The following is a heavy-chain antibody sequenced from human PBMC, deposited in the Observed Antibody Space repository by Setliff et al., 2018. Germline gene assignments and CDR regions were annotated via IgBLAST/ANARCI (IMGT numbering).Heavy chain of an antibody. D-gene: IGHD3-9*01. Sequence: GASVKVSCKVSGYTLTELSMHWVRQAPGKGLEWMGGFDPEDGETIYAQKFQGRVSMTEDTSTDTAYMGLSSLRSEDTAVYYCAKDDRLSGPRDGNNLDYYMDVWGKGTTVTVSS. V-gene: IGHV1-24*01. J-gene: IGHJ6*03. CDR2: FDPEDGET. CDR1: GYTLTELS. CDR3: AKDDRLSGPRDGNNLDYYMDV.